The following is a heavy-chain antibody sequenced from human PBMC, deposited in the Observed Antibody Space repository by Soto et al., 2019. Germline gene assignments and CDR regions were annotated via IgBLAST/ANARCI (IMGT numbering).Heavy chain of an antibody. V-gene: IGHV4-59*01. CDR3: ARENLAAGTSTISKRFDP. Sequence: QVQLQESGPGLVKPSETLSLTCTVSGGSISSYYWSWIRQPPGKGLEWIGYIYYSGSTNYNPSLKSRVTISVDTPNTPFSLSLRSVPAADTAVYYCARENLAAGTSTISKRFDPWGQGTLVTVSS. CDR2: IYYSGST. D-gene: IGHD6-13*01. CDR1: GGSISSYY. J-gene: IGHJ5*02.